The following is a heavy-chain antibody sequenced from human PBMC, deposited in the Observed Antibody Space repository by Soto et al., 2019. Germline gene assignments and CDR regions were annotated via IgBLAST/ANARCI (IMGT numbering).Heavy chain of an antibody. D-gene: IGHD4-17*01. Sequence: LSLTCTVSGGSISSYYWSWIRQPPGKGLEWIGYIYYSGSTNYNPSLKSRVTISVDTSKNQFSLKLSSVTAADTAVYYCARVRTTVTTVHYYYYYGMDVWGQGTTVTVSS. CDR2: IYYSGST. V-gene: IGHV4-59*01. J-gene: IGHJ6*02. CDR3: ARVRTTVTTVHYYYYYGMDV. CDR1: GGSISSYY.